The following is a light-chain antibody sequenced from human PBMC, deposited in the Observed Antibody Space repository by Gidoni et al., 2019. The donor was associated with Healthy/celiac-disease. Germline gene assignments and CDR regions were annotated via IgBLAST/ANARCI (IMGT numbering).Light chain of an antibody. CDR2: DAS. Sequence: EIVLTQSPATLSLAPGERDTLSCRASQSVSSYLAWYQQKHGQAPRLLIYDASNRATVIPARFSGSGSGTDFTLTISSLEPEDFAVYYCQQRSNRITFXXXTRLEIK. J-gene: IGKJ5*01. V-gene: IGKV3-11*01. CDR1: QSVSSY. CDR3: QQRSNRIT.